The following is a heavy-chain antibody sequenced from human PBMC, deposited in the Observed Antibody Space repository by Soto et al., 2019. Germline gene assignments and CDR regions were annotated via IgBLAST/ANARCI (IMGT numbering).Heavy chain of an antibody. CDR3: AKDDPSYGDYTLYYYYGMDV. Sequence: PGGSLRLSCAASGFTFSSYGMHWVRQAPGKGLEWVAVISYDGSNKYYADSVKGRFTISRDNSKNTLYLQMNSLRAEDTAVYYCAKDDPSYGDYTLYYYYGMDVWGQGTTVTVSS. J-gene: IGHJ6*02. CDR2: ISYDGSNK. V-gene: IGHV3-30*18. CDR1: GFTFSSYG. D-gene: IGHD4-17*01.